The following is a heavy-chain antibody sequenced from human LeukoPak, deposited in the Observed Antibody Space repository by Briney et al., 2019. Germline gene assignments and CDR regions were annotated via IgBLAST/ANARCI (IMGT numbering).Heavy chain of an antibody. CDR3: ARVEYYDFWSGYYSWYFDY. V-gene: IGHV4-59*01. CDR1: GGSISSYY. Sequence: PSETLSLTCTVSGGSISSYYWSWIRQPPGKGLEWIGYIYYSGSTNYNPSLKSRVTISVDTSKNQFSLKLSSVTAADTAVYYCARVEYYDFWSGYYSWYFDYWGQGTLVTVSS. D-gene: IGHD3-3*01. CDR2: IYYSGST. J-gene: IGHJ4*02.